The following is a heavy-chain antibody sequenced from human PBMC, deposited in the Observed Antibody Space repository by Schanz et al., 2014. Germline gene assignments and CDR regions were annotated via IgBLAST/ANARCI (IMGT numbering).Heavy chain of an antibody. CDR1: GFTFSDYY. CDR3: AKIRYDSSGYYLPYYGMDV. Sequence: QVQLVDSGGDLVKPGGSLRLSCAASGFTFSDYYMSWIRQAPGKGPEWVSYISSGGSDTYYADSVQGRFTISRDNSKNTLYLQMNSLRAEDTAVYYCAKIRYDSSGYYLPYYGMDVWGQGTTVIVSS. D-gene: IGHD3-22*01. J-gene: IGHJ6*02. V-gene: IGHV3-11*06. CDR2: ISSGGSDT.